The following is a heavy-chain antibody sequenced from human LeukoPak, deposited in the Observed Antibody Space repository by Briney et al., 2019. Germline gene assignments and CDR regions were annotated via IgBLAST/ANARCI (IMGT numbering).Heavy chain of an antibody. Sequence: SETLSLTCTVSGGSISGSTSYWDWIRQPPGKGLEWIGSIYYTGSTYYNPSLKSRLTMSVDTSESQFSLELSSVTAADTALYYCARRYGRDWYFGFDIWGQGTMLTVSS. CDR2: IYYTGST. CDR1: GGSISGSTSY. CDR3: ARRYGRDWYFGFDI. V-gene: IGHV4-39*01. J-gene: IGHJ3*02. D-gene: IGHD6-19*01.